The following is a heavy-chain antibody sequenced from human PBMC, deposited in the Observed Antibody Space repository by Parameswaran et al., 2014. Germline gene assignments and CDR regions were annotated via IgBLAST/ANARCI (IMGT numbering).Heavy chain of an antibody. CDR3: ARVKAVAGNYGMDV. J-gene: IGHJ6*02. D-gene: IGHD6-19*01. V-gene: IGHV3-48*02. CDR2: ISSSSSTI. Sequence: VRQMPGKGLEWVSYISSSSSTIYYADSVKGRFTISRDNAKNSLFLQMNSLRDEDTAVYYCARVKAVAGNYGMDVWGQGTTVTVSS.